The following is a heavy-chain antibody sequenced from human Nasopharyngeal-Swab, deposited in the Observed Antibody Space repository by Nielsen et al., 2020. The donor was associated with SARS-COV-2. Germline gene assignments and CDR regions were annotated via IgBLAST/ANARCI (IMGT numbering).Heavy chain of an antibody. CDR2: FGPEDGET. D-gene: IGHD6-19*01. J-gene: IGHJ4*02. V-gene: IGHV1-24*01. Sequence: ASVKVSCKVFGYSLSELSIHWVRQAPGKGLEGMGGFGPEDGETVYAQKFQGRVTMTEDTSTDTAYMELSSLKTKDTAVYYCGTDFGSPPGAVADYWGQRTLVTVSS. CDR1: GYSLSELS. CDR3: GTDFGSPPGAVADY.